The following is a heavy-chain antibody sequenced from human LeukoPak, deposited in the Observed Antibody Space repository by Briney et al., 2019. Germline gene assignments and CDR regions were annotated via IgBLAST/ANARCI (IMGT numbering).Heavy chain of an antibody. CDR3: ARRDYALDY. CDR1: GGSVSSGSYH. J-gene: IGHJ4*02. D-gene: IGHD4-17*01. V-gene: IGHV4-61*01. CDR2: IYYSGST. Sequence: SETLSLTCTVSGGSVSSGSYHWSWIRQPPGKGLEYIGYIYYSGSTNYNPSLKSRVTISLDTSKNQFSLNLRFVTAADTAVYYCARRDYALDYWGQGTLVTVSS.